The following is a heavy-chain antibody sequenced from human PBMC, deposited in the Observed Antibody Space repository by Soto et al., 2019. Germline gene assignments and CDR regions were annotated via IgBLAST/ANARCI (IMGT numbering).Heavy chain of an antibody. Sequence: QVQLVQSGAEVKKPGSSVKVSCKASGGTFSSYAISWVRQAPGQGLEWMGGIIPIFGTANYAQKFQGRVTITADESTSRAYMELGSLRSEDTAVYYCARDVLRYYYDSSGYSHYFDYWGQGTLVTVSS. CDR2: IIPIFGTA. V-gene: IGHV1-69*12. D-gene: IGHD3-22*01. J-gene: IGHJ4*02. CDR3: ARDVLRYYYDSSGYSHYFDY. CDR1: GGTFSSYA.